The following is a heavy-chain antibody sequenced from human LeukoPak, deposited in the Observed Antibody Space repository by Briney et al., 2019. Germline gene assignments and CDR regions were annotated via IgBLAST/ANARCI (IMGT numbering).Heavy chain of an antibody. V-gene: IGHV3-20*04. Sequence: GGSLRLSCAASGFIFDDYGMTWVRRGPGKGLEWVSGINWDGYSTGYADSVRGRFTIFRDNAKSTLYLQMNSLRPEDTALYYCVRDLRTDYAFDSWGQGTLVTVSS. D-gene: IGHD4/OR15-4a*01. J-gene: IGHJ4*02. CDR1: GFIFDDYG. CDR3: VRDLRTDYAFDS. CDR2: INWDGYST.